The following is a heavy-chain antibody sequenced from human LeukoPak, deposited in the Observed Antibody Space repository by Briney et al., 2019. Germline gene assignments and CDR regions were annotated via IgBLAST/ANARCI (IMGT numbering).Heavy chain of an antibody. Sequence: GGSLRLSCAASGFTFSNAWMSWVRQAPGKGLEWVGRIKRETDGGTTDYAAPVKGRFAISRDDSKNTLYLQMNSLKTEDTAVYYCTTEGWNWGQGTLVTVSS. D-gene: IGHD5-24*01. CDR1: GFTFSNAW. CDR2: IKRETDGGTT. V-gene: IGHV3-15*01. CDR3: TTEGWN. J-gene: IGHJ4*02.